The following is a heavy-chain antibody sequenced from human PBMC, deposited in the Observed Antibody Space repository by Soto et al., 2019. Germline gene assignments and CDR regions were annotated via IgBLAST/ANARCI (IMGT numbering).Heavy chain of an antibody. J-gene: IGHJ6*02. V-gene: IGHV5-51*01. CDR1: GYSFTSYW. CDR3: AGGGVRGVITRTRDYYGMDV. D-gene: IGHD3-10*01. Sequence: GESLKISCKGSGYSFTSYWIGWVRQMPGKGLEWMGIIYPGDSDTRYSPSFQGQVTISADKSISTAYLQWSSLKASDTAMYYCAGGGVRGVITRTRDYYGMDVWSQGTTVTVSS. CDR2: IYPGDSDT.